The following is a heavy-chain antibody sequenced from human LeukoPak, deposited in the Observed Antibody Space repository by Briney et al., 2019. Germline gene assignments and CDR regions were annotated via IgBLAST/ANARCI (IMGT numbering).Heavy chain of an antibody. V-gene: IGHV4-59*01. CDR1: GGSMSGFY. J-gene: IGHJ4*02. Sequence: SETLSLTCTVSGGSMSGFYRSWIRQPPGKGLEWIGYIYYSGSTNYNPSLQSRVTISVDTSKNQFSLKLSSVSAADTAVYYCATNAARPWGIFDYWGQGTLVTVSS. CDR2: IYYSGST. CDR3: ATNAARPWGIFDY. D-gene: IGHD6-6*01.